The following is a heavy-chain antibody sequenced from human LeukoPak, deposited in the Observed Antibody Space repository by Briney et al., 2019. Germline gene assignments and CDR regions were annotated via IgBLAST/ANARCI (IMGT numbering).Heavy chain of an antibody. J-gene: IGHJ6*02. V-gene: IGHV3-64*01. CDR2: ISSNGGST. D-gene: IGHD3-9*01. CDR1: GFTFSSYA. Sequence: GGSLRLSCAASGFTFSSYAMHWVRQAPGKGLEYVSAISSNGGSTYYANSVKGRFTISRDNSKNTLYLQMGSLRAEDMAVYYCARAQVNYDILTGYHPYYYYGMDVWGQGTTVTVSS. CDR3: ARAQVNYDILTGYHPYYYYGMDV.